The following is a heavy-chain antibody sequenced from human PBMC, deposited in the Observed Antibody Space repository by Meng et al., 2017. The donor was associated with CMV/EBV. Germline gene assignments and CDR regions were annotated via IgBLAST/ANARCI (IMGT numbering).Heavy chain of an antibody. J-gene: IGHJ3*01. D-gene: IGHD3-3*01. V-gene: IGHV5-51*01. CDR1: GYTFTNYW. CDR2: IYPGDSET. Sequence: GESLKISCKASGYTFTNYWIGWVRQMPGTGLEWMGIIYPGDSETRYSPSFQGQVTISADKSISTAYLQWSSLQASDTAIYYCALKLLVPVGAFDVWGQGTMVTVSS. CDR3: ALKLLVPVGAFDV.